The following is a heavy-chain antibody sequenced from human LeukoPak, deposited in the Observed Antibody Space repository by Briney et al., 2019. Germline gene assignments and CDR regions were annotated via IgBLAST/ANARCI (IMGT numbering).Heavy chain of an antibody. V-gene: IGHV2-70*11. CDR3: ARIRARDGYNWERWFDP. CDR2: IDWDGDK. D-gene: IGHD5-24*01. Sequence: ESGPTLVNPTQTLTLTCTFSGFSLSTSGMCVSWIRQPPGKALEWLARIDWDGDKDYSTSMKTRLTISKDTSKNQVVLTMTNMDPVDTATYYCARIRARDGYNWERWFDPWGQGTLVTVSS. CDR1: GFSLSTSGMC. J-gene: IGHJ5*02.